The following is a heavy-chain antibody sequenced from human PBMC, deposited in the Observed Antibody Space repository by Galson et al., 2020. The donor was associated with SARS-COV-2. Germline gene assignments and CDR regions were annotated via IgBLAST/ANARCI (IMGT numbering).Heavy chain of an antibody. Sequence: SVKVSCKASGDSFNNYAITWVRQAPGQGLEWMGRIIPIFGTANYAQKFQGRVTITADGSTSTAYMELNSRRSKDTAVYYCAGGGIVGAPEAFGMWGQGTIVTVSS. J-gene: IGHJ3*02. V-gene: IGHV1-69*13. CDR3: AGGGIVGAPEAFGM. D-gene: IGHD1-26*01. CDR2: IIPIFGTA. CDR1: GDSFNNYA.